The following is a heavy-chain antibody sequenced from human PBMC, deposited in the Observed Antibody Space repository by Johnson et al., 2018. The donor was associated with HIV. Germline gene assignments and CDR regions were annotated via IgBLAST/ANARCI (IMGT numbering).Heavy chain of an antibody. J-gene: IGHJ3*02. CDR3: VRSNGRLAAFDI. D-gene: IGHD3-9*01. V-gene: IGHV3-66*02. CDR2: IYGGGTT. Sequence: VQLVESGGGLVQPGGSLRLSCAASGFTVSSNYMNWVRQAPGKGLEWVSLIYGGGTTYYADSVKGRFTISRDNSKNTLYLQMNSLRAEDTAVYYCVRSNGRLAAFDIWGQGTMVTVSS. CDR1: GFTVSSNY.